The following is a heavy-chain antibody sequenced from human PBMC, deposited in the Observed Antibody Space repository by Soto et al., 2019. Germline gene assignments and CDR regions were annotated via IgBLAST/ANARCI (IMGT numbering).Heavy chain of an antibody. D-gene: IGHD2-8*01. CDR3: AKNGQPPYYYYGLDV. J-gene: IGHJ6*02. Sequence: QGQLVQSGGEVKKSGASVKVSCKASGYTFSRYGISWVRQAPGQGLEWMGWISGYNGDTNYAQKFQGRVTMPIDTSTTTAYMELRSLTSYDTAVYYCAKNGQPPYYYYGLDVWGQGTTVTGSS. V-gene: IGHV1-18*01. CDR1: GYTFSRYG. CDR2: ISGYNGDT.